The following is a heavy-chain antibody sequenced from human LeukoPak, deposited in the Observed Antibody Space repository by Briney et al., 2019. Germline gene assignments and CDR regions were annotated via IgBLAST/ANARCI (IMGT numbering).Heavy chain of an antibody. V-gene: IGHV5-51*01. D-gene: IGHD3-10*01. CDR1: GYTFSNYW. CDR3: ARQGSGSVIDYYYYGMDV. J-gene: IGHJ6*02. Sequence: GESLQISCKASGYTFSNYWIGWVRQMPGKGLEWMGIVYPGDSDTRYSPSFQGQVTISADKSINTAYLRWSSLKASDTAMYYCARQGSGSVIDYYYYGMDVWGQGTTVTVSS. CDR2: VYPGDSDT.